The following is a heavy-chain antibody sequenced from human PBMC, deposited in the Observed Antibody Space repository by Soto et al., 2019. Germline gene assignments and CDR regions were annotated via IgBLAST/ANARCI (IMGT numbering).Heavy chain of an antibody. J-gene: IGHJ4*02. D-gene: IGHD3-16*01. CDR2: TSYDGSNK. V-gene: IGHV3-30*19. CDR1: GFTFRSYV. Sequence: QVQLVESGGGVVQPGTSLRLSCVGSGFTFRSYVLHWVRQAPGKGLEWVALTSYDGSNKYYDDSVEGRFTISRDNSRNTVDLHMDSLRGEDTALYYCARWGHTGEWDVWGQGTRASVSS. CDR3: ARWGHTGEWDV.